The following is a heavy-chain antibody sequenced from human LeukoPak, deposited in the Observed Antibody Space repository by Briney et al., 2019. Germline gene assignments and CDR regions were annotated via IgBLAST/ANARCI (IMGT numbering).Heavy chain of an antibody. CDR3: ARYSYGPPYYYGMDV. Sequence: GGSLRLSCAASGFTFSSYGMRWVRQAPGKGLEWVTVISYDGSNKYYADSVKGRFIISRDNSKNTLYLQMNSLRAEDTAVYYCARYSYGPPYYYGMDVWGKGTTVTVSS. CDR2: ISYDGSNK. J-gene: IGHJ6*04. V-gene: IGHV3-30*03. CDR1: GFTFSSYG. D-gene: IGHD5-18*01.